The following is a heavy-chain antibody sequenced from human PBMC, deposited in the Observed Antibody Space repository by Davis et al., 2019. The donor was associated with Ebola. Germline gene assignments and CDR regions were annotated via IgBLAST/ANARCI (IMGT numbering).Heavy chain of an antibody. CDR1: EFSFSSYW. CDR3: TREGGGSWGY. V-gene: IGHV3-7*01. D-gene: IGHD2-15*01. J-gene: IGHJ4*02. CDR2: IRQDGSEK. Sequence: GSLRLSCAASEFSFSSYWMTWVRQAPGKGLEWVANIRQDGSEKYYVDSVEGRFAISRDNANNSLFLQMNSLRVEDTAVYYCTREGGGSWGYWGQGTLVTVSS.